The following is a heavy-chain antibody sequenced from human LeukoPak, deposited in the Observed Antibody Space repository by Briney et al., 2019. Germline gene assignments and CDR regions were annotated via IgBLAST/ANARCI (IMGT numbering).Heavy chain of an antibody. CDR2: IYYSGST. V-gene: IGHV4-39*07. CDR3: ARTNYLVATITRYYYYYMDV. Sequence: SETLSLTCTVSGGSISSSSYYWGWIRQPPGKGLEWIGSIYYSGSTYYNPSLKSRVTISVDTSKNQFSLKLSSVTAADTAVYYCARTNYLVATITRYYYYYMDVWGKGTTVTVSS. D-gene: IGHD5-12*01. CDR1: GGSISSSSYY. J-gene: IGHJ6*03.